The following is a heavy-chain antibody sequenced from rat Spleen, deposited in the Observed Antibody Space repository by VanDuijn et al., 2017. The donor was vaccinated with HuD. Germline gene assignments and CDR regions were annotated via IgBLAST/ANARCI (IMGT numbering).Heavy chain of an antibody. D-gene: IGHD1-6*01. V-gene: IGHV2S12*01. CDR2: ISSGGST. J-gene: IGHJ1*01. CDR3: TRGGVYYGLYDPYWYFDF. Sequence: QVQLKESGPGLVQPSQTLSLTCTVSGFSLTSNGVSWVRQPPGKGLEWIAAISSGGSTYYNSALKSRLSISRDTSKSQVFLKMNSLQTEDTAIYFCTRGGVYYGLYDPYWYFDFWGPGTMVTVSS. CDR1: GFSLTSNG.